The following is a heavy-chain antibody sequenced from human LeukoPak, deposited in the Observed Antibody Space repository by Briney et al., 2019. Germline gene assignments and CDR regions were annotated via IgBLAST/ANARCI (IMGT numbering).Heavy chain of an antibody. Sequence: GGSLRLSCAASGFTFSNAWMSWVRQAPGKGLEWVGRIKSKTDGGTTDYAAPVKGRFTISRDDSKNTLYLQMNSLKTEDTAVYYCTIFTGHYYDSRGYPHFSFDYLGQGTLVTVSS. V-gene: IGHV3-15*01. CDR2: IKSKTDGGTT. D-gene: IGHD3-22*01. CDR1: GFTFSNAW. CDR3: TIFTGHYYDSRGYPHFSFDY. J-gene: IGHJ4*02.